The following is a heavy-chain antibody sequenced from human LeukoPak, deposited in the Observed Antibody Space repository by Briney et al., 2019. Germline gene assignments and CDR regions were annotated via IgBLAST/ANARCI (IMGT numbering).Heavy chain of an antibody. Sequence: PSETLSLTCTVSGGSISSYYWSWIRQPAGKGLEWIGRMYSSGSTNYNPSLKSRVTMSIDTSKNQFSLKLTSVTAADTAVYYCARGRRPPSLFDYWGQGTLVTVSS. V-gene: IGHV4-4*07. CDR3: ARGRRPPSLFDY. D-gene: IGHD3-10*01. J-gene: IGHJ4*02. CDR1: GGSISSYY. CDR2: MYSSGST.